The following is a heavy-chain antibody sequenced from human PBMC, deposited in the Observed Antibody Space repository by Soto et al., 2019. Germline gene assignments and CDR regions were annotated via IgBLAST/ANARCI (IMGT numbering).Heavy chain of an antibody. CDR3: AREGVASYYYYSRDV. CDR1: GGTFSSYA. V-gene: IGHV1-69*06. D-gene: IGHD6-13*01. Sequence: SVKVSCKASGGTFSSYAISWVRQPPGQGLEWMGGIIPIFGTAKYAQKFQGRVTITADKATSTSYMELSSLRSENTAVYYCAREGVASYYYYSRDVRGQGTTVTV. CDR2: IIPIFGTA. J-gene: IGHJ6*02.